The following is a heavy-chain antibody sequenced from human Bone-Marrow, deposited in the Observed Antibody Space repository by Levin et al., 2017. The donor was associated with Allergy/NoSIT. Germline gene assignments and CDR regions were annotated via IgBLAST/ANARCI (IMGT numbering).Heavy chain of an antibody. CDR2: ISYDGSNK. CDR3: ARASMIVVVIDSYFDY. J-gene: IGHJ4*02. CDR1: GFTFSNYA. V-gene: IGHV3-30-3*01. Sequence: SGGSLRLSCAASGFTFSNYAIHWVRQAPGKGLEWVAVISYDGSNKYYADSVKGRFTISRDNSKNTLYLQMNSLRAEDTAVYYCARASMIVVVIDSYFDYWGQGTLVTVSS. D-gene: IGHD3-22*01.